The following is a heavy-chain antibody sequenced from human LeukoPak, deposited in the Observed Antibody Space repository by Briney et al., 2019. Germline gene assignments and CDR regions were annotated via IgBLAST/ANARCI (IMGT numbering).Heavy chain of an antibody. Sequence: ASVKASCKASGFTFTRYAMNWLRQAPGQGLEWMGWINPNTGNPTYAQGFTGRFVFSLDTSVSTAYLQISSLKAEDTAVYYCARAITMVRGAHYYYYGMDVWGQGTTVTVSS. CDR2: INPNTGNP. D-gene: IGHD3-10*01. V-gene: IGHV7-4-1*02. CDR3: ARAITMVRGAHYYYYGMDV. J-gene: IGHJ6*02. CDR1: GFTFTRYA.